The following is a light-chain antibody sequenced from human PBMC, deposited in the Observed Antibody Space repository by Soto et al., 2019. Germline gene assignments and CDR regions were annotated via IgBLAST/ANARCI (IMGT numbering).Light chain of an antibody. CDR2: GAS. CDR1: QSVSSY. V-gene: IGKV3-11*01. Sequence: EIVLTQSPATLSLSPGERATLSCRASQSVSSYLAWYQQKPGQAPRLLIHGASNRATGIPDRSSGSGSGTDFTLTIGRLEPEDFAVYYCQQYLITPWTFGQGTKVDI. J-gene: IGKJ1*01. CDR3: QQYLITPWT.